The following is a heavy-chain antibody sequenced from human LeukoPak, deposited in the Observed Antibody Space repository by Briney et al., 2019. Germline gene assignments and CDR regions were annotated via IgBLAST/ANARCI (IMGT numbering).Heavy chain of an antibody. Sequence: SETLSLTCAVYGGSFSGYYWSWIRQPPGKGLEWIGEINHSGSTNYNPSLKSRVTISVDTSKNQFSLKLSSVTAADTAVYYCARAYCGGDCYSVYYYMDVWGKGTTVTVSS. V-gene: IGHV4-34*01. CDR1: GGSFSGYY. J-gene: IGHJ6*03. CDR2: INHSGST. CDR3: ARAYCGGDCYSVYYYMDV. D-gene: IGHD2-21*02.